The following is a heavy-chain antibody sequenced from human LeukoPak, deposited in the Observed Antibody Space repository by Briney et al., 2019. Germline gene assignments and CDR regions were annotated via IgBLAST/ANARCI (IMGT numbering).Heavy chain of an antibody. CDR1: GYTLTDYY. CDR3: ARVGYYESSGYYEY. CDR2: INPNSGGT. J-gene: IGHJ4*02. Sequence: ASVKVSYKASGYTLTDYYMHWVRQAPGQGLEWMGRINPNSGGTNYAQKFQGRVTMTRDTSISTVYMELSRLRSDDTAVYYCARVGYYESSGYYEYWGQGTLVTVSS. D-gene: IGHD3-22*01. V-gene: IGHV1-2*06.